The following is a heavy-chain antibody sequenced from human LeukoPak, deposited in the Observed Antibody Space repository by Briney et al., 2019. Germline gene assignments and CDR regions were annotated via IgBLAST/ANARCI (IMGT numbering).Heavy chain of an antibody. CDR3: ARDTTYKLDS. V-gene: IGHV3-7*01. CDR1: GLTFSIHW. Sequence: PGGSLRLSCAASGLTFSIHWMNWVRQAPGKGLEWVANIKQDGSSKYYVESVKGRFTISRDNAKNSLYLQMNSLRAEDTAIYYCARDTTYKLDSWGQGTLVTVSS. CDR2: IKQDGSSK. D-gene: IGHD1-1*01. J-gene: IGHJ4*02.